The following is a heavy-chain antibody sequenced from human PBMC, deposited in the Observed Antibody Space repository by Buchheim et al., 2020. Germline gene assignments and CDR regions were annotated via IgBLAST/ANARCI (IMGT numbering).Heavy chain of an antibody. CDR1: GFTFSSYW. D-gene: IGHD6-6*01. V-gene: IGHV3-7*01. CDR3: ARDRRTSIAARIHYGMDV. Sequence: EVQLVESGGGLVQPGGSLRLSCAASGFTFSSYWMSWVRQAPGKGLEWVANIKQDGSEKYYVDSVKGRFTISRDNAKNSLYLQMNSLRAEDTAVYYCARDRRTSIAARIHYGMDVWGQGTT. CDR2: IKQDGSEK. J-gene: IGHJ6*02.